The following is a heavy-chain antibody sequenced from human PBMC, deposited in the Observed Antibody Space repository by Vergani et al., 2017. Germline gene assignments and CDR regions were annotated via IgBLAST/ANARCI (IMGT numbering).Heavy chain of an antibody. CDR2: ISAYNGNT. D-gene: IGHD3-9*01. CDR3: ARVRDDDILTGAPYNWFDP. V-gene: IGHV1-18*01. Sequence: QVQLVQSGAEVKKPGASVKVSCKASGYTFTSYGISWVRQAPGQGLEWMGWISAYNGNTNYAQKLQGRVTMTTDTSTSTAYMELRSLRSDDTAVYYCARVRDDDILTGAPYNWFDPWGQGTLVTVSS. CDR1: GYTFTSYG. J-gene: IGHJ5*02.